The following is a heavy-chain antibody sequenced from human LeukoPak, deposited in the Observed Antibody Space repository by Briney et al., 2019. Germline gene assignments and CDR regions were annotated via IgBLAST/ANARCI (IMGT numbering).Heavy chain of an antibody. J-gene: IGHJ5*02. D-gene: IGHD3-3*01. CDR1: GFSFSDSA. Sequence: GGSLRLSCASSGFSFSDSAVSWVRHSPGEGLKWVSSISDTGGRTYYADSVKGRFTITRDNSRNTVNLQMNGLRADDAARYFCAKGGQDFDFWRFDLWGQGILVIVSS. V-gene: IGHV3-23*01. CDR2: ISDTGGRT. CDR3: AKGGQDFDFWRFDL.